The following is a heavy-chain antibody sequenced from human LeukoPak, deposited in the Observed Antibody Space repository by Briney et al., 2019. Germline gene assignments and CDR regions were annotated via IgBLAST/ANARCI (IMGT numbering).Heavy chain of an antibody. D-gene: IGHD6-19*01. Sequence: PGRSLRLSCAASGFTFRSHAMSWVRQAPGKGLEWVSAIIGSGGSTYYADSVQGRFTISRDNSKNTLYLQMNSLTAEDTAVYYCAKGTAVADIYFDYWGQGTLVTVSS. CDR2: IIGSGGST. CDR1: GFTFRSHA. V-gene: IGHV3-23*01. CDR3: AKGTAVADIYFDY. J-gene: IGHJ4*02.